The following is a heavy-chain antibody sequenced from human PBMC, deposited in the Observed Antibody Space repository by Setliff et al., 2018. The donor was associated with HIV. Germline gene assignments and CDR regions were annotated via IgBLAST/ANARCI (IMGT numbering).Heavy chain of an antibody. CDR1: GGSFSGYY. D-gene: IGHD6-19*01. CDR3: ARRAVAGTGGAFDI. Sequence: PSETLSLTCAVYGGSFSGYYWSWIRQPPGKGLEWIGEINHSGRTNYNPSLKSRVTISVDTSKNQFSLKLSSVTAADTAVYYCARRAVAGTGGAFDIWGQGTMVTVSS. V-gene: IGHV4-34*01. J-gene: IGHJ3*02. CDR2: INHSGRT.